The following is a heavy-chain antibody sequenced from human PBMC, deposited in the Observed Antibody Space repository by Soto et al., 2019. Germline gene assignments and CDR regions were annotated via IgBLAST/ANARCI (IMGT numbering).Heavy chain of an antibody. V-gene: IGHV1-69*13. J-gene: IGHJ4*02. CDR3: ARDITYYYDSSGYSPGY. CDR2: IIPIFGTA. Sequence: SVKVSCKTSGGTFSSYAISWVRQAPGQGLEWMGGIIPIFGTANYAQKFQGRVTITADESTSTAYMELSSLRSEDTAVYYCARDITYYYDSSGYSPGYWGQGTLVTVSS. CDR1: GGTFSSYA. D-gene: IGHD3-22*01.